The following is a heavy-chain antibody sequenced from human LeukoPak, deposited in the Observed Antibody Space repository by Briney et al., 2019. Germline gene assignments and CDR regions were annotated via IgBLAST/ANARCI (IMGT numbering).Heavy chain of an antibody. J-gene: IGHJ4*02. V-gene: IGHV3-21*01. CDR2: ISSSSSYI. CDR3: ARDVVAVAGTPY. D-gene: IGHD6-19*01. Sequence: GGSRRLSCAAYGFTFSSYSMNWVRQAPGKGLEWVSSISSSSSYIYDAESVKGRFTISRDNANNSLYLQMNSRRAEDTAVYYCARDVVAVAGTPYWGQGTLVTVSS. CDR1: GFTFSSYS.